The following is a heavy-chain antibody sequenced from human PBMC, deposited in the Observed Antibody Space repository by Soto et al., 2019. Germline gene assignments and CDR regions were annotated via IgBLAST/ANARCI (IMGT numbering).Heavy chain of an antibody. CDR1: GFIFSNYV. J-gene: IGHJ3*02. CDR3: ARPPTVTTSAFDI. CDR2: ISDSGGTS. D-gene: IGHD4-17*01. V-gene: IGHV3-23*01. Sequence: GGSLRLSCAASGFIFSNYVMSWVRQAPGKGLEWVASISDSGGTSYYADSVKGRFTISRDNSKNTLYLQMNSLRAEDTAVYYCARPPTVTTSAFDIWGQGTMVTVSS.